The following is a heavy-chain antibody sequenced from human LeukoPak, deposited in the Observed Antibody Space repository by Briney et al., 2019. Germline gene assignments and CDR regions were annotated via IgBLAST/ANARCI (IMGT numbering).Heavy chain of an antibody. CDR1: GFTFSIYA. V-gene: IGHV3-23*01. CDR2: ISGSGGST. J-gene: IGHJ4*02. CDR3: AKSWENTYYYDSSGYYYFDY. D-gene: IGHD3-22*01. Sequence: GGSLRLSCAASGFTFSIYAMIWVRQAPGKGLEWVSAISGSGGSTYYADSVKGRFTISRDNSKNTLYLQMNSLRAEDTAVYYCAKSWENTYYYDSSGYYYFDYWGQGTLVTVSS.